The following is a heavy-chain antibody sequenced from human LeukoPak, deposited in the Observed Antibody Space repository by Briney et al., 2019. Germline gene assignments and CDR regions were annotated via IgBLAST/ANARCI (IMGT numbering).Heavy chain of an antibody. CDR3: ASYKGGSGRYYKIEARYYHMDV. D-gene: IGHD3-10*01. Sequence: SETLSLTCAVYGGSFSGYYWSWIRQPPGKGLEWIGTIYYSGSMFYNPSLKSRVTISVDTSKNQFSLKLSSVTAADTAVYYCASYKGGSGRYYKIEARYYHMDVWGKGTTVTISS. CDR1: GGSFSGYY. CDR2: IYYSGSM. V-gene: IGHV4-34*01. J-gene: IGHJ6*03.